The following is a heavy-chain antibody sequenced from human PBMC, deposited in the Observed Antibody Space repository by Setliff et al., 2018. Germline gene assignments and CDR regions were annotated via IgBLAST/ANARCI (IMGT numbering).Heavy chain of an antibody. Sequence: PSETLSLTCSVSGYSITTGHYWGWIRQSPGRGLERIGSIYNDGSTHYNPSLRSRITLSVDTSKNQFSLRLSSVTAADTAIYYCARHRYVSGWPEDFWGQGTLVTVSS. CDR2: IYNDGST. CDR1: GYSITTGHY. CDR3: ARHRYVSGWPEDF. V-gene: IGHV4-38-2*02. J-gene: IGHJ4*02. D-gene: IGHD6-19*01.